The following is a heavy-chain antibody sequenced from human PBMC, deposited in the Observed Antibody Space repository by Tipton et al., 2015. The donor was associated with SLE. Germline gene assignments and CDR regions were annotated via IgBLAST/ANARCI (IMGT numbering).Heavy chain of an antibody. V-gene: IGHV4-59*04. CDR3: VRQYTTVTGYEN. CDR1: GGSISGYY. Sequence: TLSLTCTVSGGSISGYYWSWIRQPPGKGLEWIVTMSHSGAPYYNPSLESRVTMSIDTSKNQFSLELASVTAADTAIYYCVRQYTTVTGYENWGQGTLVTVSS. D-gene: IGHD4-17*01. CDR2: MSHSGAP. J-gene: IGHJ4*02.